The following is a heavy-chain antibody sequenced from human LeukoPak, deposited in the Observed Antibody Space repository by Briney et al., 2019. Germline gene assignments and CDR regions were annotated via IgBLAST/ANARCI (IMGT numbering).Heavy chain of an antibody. CDR2: IDKKDNLYAT. CDR3: TRDRGTYNWFDP. V-gene: IGHV3-73*01. D-gene: IGHD2-15*01. CDR1: LFWFRSYC. J-gene: IGHJ5*02. Sequence: LPHVASLFWFRSYCILGVRQSSAKGLEWVGHIDKKDNLYATAYAESVKGRFTISRDDSKDTAFLHMDSLKTEDTALYYCTRDRGTYNWFDPWGQGTLVTVSS.